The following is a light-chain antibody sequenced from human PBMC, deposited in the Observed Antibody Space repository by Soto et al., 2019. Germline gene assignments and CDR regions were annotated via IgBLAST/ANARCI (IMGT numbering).Light chain of an antibody. V-gene: IGLV2-8*01. CDR2: EVN. CDR3: SSYGGSSNLL. Sequence: QSALTQPPSASGSPGQSVTISCTGTSSDVGGYNYVSWYQQHPGKAPKLMIYEVNKRPSGVPDRFSGSKSGNTASLTVSGLQAEDEADYYCSSYGGSSNLLFGGGTKVTVL. CDR1: SSDVGGYNY. J-gene: IGLJ2*01.